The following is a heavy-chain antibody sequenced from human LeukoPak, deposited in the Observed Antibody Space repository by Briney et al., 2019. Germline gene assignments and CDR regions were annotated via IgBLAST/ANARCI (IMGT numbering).Heavy chain of an antibody. V-gene: IGHV4-38-2*02. D-gene: IGHD6-19*01. CDR3: ARGGGSSGFWDY. Sequence: PSETLSLTCTVSGYSISSGYYWGWIRQPPGKGLEWIGSIYHSGSTYYNPSLKSRVTISVDTSKNQFSLKLSSVTAADTAVYYCARGGGSSGFWDYWGQGTLVTVSS. J-gene: IGHJ4*02. CDR1: GYSISSGYY. CDR2: IYHSGST.